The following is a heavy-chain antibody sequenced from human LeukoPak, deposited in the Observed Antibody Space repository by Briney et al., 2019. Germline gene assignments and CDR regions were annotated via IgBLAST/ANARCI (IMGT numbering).Heavy chain of an antibody. V-gene: IGHV4-34*01. D-gene: IGHD2-15*01. CDR3: ARGSSFDGYCSAGARDAGYYDS. CDR1: GESFSAYF. Sequence: PSETLSLTCAVYGESFSAYFWNWIRQAPGKPLEYIGEINHRGSSHYNPSLKTRVTLSVDTSKNQFSLKLTSVTAGDTAVYFCARGSSFDGYCSAGARDAGYYDSWGQGTPVTVSS. CDR2: INHRGSS. J-gene: IGHJ4*02.